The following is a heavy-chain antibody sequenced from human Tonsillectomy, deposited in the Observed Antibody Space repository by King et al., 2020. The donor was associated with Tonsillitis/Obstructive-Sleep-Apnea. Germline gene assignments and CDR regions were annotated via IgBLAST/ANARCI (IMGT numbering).Heavy chain of an antibody. CDR1: GFTFSSYS. CDR3: ARADGGTLGWYRVNYYYMDV. D-gene: IGHD6-19*01. CDR2: ISSSSSYI. J-gene: IGHJ6*03. V-gene: IGHV3-21*01. Sequence: VQLVESGGGLVKPGGSLRLSCAASGFTFSSYSMNWVRQAPGKGLEWVSSISSSSSYIYYADSVKGRFTISRDNAKNSLYLQMNSLRAEDTAVYYCARADGGTLGWYRVNYYYMDVWGKGTTVTVSS.